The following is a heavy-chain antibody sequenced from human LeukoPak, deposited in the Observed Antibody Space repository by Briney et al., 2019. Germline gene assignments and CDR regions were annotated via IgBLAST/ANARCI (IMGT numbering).Heavy chain of an antibody. Sequence: PSETLSLTRAVSGGSISSSNWWSWVRQPPGKGLEWIGEIFHSGSTNYNPSLKSRVTISVDKSKNQSSLKLSSVTAADTAVYYCARDSRGGDYIDYWGQGILVTVSS. D-gene: IGHD3-10*01. V-gene: IGHV4-4*02. CDR3: ARDSRGGDYIDY. J-gene: IGHJ4*02. CDR2: IFHSGST. CDR1: GGSISSSNW.